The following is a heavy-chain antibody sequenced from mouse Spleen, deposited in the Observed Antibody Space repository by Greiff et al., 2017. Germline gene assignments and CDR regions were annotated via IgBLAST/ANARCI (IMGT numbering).Heavy chain of an antibody. CDR1: GFTFSSYA. D-gene: IGHD4-1*01. CDR3: ARRDWDYFDY. J-gene: IGHJ2*01. V-gene: IGHV5-9*04. Sequence: EVKVEESGGGLVKLGGSLKLSCAASGFTFSSYAMSWVRQTPEKRLEWVATISSGGGNTYYPDSVKGRFTISRDNAKNTLYLQMSSLKSEDTAMYYCARRDWDYFDYWGQGTTLTVSS. CDR2: ISSGGGNT.